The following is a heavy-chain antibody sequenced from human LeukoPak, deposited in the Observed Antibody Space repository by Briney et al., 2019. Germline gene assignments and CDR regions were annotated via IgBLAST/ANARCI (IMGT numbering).Heavy chain of an antibody. CDR2: IHHSGNT. Sequence: PSETLSLTCAVSGYSINSGYYWGWVRQPPGKGLEWIGSIHHSGNTDYNPSLKSRVTISVDTSKNQFSLKLTSVTAADTAVYYCARAPYADIGGYGSLDYWGQGTLVTVSS. CDR1: GYSINSGYY. CDR3: ARAPYADIGGYGSLDY. V-gene: IGHV4-38-2*01. J-gene: IGHJ4*02. D-gene: IGHD3-22*01.